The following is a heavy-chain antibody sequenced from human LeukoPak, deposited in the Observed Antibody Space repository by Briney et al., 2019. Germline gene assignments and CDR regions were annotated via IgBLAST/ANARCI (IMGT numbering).Heavy chain of an antibody. J-gene: IGHJ4*02. CDR2: IYYSGST. V-gene: IGHV4-61*01. D-gene: IGHD3-22*01. CDR1: GGSISSSSYY. Sequence: SETLSLTCTVSGGSISSSSYYWSWIRQPPGKGLEWIGYIYYSGSTNYNPSLKSRVTISVDTSKNQFSLKLSSVTAADTAVYYCARVLKVNYYDSSGYFDYWGQGTLVTVSS. CDR3: ARVLKVNYYDSSGYFDY.